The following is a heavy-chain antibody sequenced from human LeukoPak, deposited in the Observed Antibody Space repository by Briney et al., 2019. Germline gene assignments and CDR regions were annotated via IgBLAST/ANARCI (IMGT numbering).Heavy chain of an antibody. CDR2: IIPIFGTA. CDR1: GGTFSSYA. V-gene: IGHV1-69*13. J-gene: IGHJ4*02. Sequence: SVKVSCKASGGTFSSYAISWVRQAPGQGLEWMGGIIPIFGTANYAQKFQGRVTITADESTSTAYMELSSLRSEDTAVYYCAKVRGSGWYLSYFDYWGQGTLVTVSS. CDR3: AKVRGSGWYLSYFDY. D-gene: IGHD6-19*01.